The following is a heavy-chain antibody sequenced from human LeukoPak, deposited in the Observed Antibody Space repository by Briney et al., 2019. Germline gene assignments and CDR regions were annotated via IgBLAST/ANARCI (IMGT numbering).Heavy chain of an antibody. D-gene: IGHD2-8*02. V-gene: IGHV1-46*01. CDR1: GYTFTSYY. CDR3: ARAEGYPVLYNWFDP. J-gene: IGHJ5*02. Sequence: ASVKVSCKASGYTFTSYYMLWVRQAPGQGLEWMGIINPSGGSTSYAQKFQGRVTMTRDTSTSTVYMELSSLRSEDTAVYYCARAEGYPVLYNWFDPWGQGTLVTVSS. CDR2: INPSGGST.